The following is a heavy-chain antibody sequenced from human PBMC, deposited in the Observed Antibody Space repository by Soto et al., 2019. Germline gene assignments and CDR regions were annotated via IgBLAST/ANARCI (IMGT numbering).Heavy chain of an antibody. Sequence: QVQLEQSGAEVKKPGSSVKVSCKASGGTFRTAAISWVRQAPGQGPEWMGGIMPVFRTPDYAQKFQGRVTLNADESTNTAYMELSGLRSDDTAVYYCSPANALPDLTGNYYSILAVWGQATTITVSS. V-gene: IGHV1-69*12. D-gene: IGHD2-2*01. CDR1: GGTFRTAA. CDR2: IMPVFRTP. CDR3: SPANALPDLTGNYYSILAV. J-gene: IGHJ6*02.